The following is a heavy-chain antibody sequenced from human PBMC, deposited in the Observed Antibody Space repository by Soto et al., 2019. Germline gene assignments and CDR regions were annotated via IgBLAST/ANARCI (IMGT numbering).Heavy chain of an antibody. D-gene: IGHD2-8*01. CDR2: IIPLFGTT. V-gene: IGHV1-69*18. Sequence: QVHLVQSGAEVRNPGSSVKVSCKTSGGTFSTYTIYWVRQAPGQGLEWMGRIIPLFGTTRYAQNFQDRVTITADESTSTTYMERSSLSAEDTALYYCARRLDARADEVFDVWGEGTAVTVSA. J-gene: IGHJ3*01. CDR3: ARRLDARADEVFDV. CDR1: GGTFSTYT.